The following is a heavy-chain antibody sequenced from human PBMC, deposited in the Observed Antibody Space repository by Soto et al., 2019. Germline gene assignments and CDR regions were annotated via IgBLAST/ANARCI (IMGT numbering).Heavy chain of an antibody. CDR3: ARHSRDDYNYGGSGIFDY. CDR2: MYYSGSS. CDR1: GGSISSRTFW. Sequence: QLQLQESGPGLVKPSETLSLTCSVSGGSISSRTFWWAWIRQPPGKGLEWIGDMYYSGSSYSSPAIKSRVTLPADTSKNQLSPKLNSVTAADSAVYYCARHSRDDYNYGGSGIFDYWGQGTQVTVSS. V-gene: IGHV4-39*01. D-gene: IGHD4-4*01. J-gene: IGHJ4*02.